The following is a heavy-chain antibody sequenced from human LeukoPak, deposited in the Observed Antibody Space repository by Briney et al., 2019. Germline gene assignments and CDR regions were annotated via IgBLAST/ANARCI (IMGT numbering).Heavy chain of an antibody. Sequence: ASLKVSCKASGYTFTNYYIHWVRQATGQGLEWMGWMNPNSGNTGYAQKFQGRVTMTRNTSISTAYMELSSLRSEDTAVYYCARSSGWPFDYWGQGTLVTVSS. V-gene: IGHV1-8*02. CDR3: ARSSGWPFDY. D-gene: IGHD6-19*01. CDR2: MNPNSGNT. CDR1: GYTFTNYY. J-gene: IGHJ4*02.